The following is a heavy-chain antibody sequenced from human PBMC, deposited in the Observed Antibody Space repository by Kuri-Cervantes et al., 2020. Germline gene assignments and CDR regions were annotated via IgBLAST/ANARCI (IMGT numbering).Heavy chain of an antibody. CDR2: ISSSGSTI. D-gene: IGHD3-3*01. CDR1: GFTFSSYS. CDR3: ARPGHEWLFTYFDY. V-gene: IGHV3-48*04. J-gene: IGHJ4*02. Sequence: GESLKISCAASGFTFSSYSMNWVRQAPGKGLEWVSYISSSGSTIYYADSVKGRFTISRDNAKNSLYLQMNSLRAEDTAVYYCARPGHEWLFTYFDYWGQGTLVTVSS.